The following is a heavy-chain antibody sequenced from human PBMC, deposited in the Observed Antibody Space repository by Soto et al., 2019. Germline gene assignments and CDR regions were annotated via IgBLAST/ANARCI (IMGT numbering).Heavy chain of an antibody. CDR2: MGSEGTNE. CDR1: GFTFSTYG. J-gene: IGHJ3*02. CDR3: ASGAGGGYSYDDLDI. Sequence: QVQLVESGGGVVQPGRSLRLSCAASGFTFSTYGMHWVRQAPGKGLEWVSVMGSEGTNEYYAESVRGRFTISRDNSKKTLYLQMNSLRAEDTAMYHCASGAGGGYSYDDLDIWSQGTVVTVSS. D-gene: IGHD2-15*01. V-gene: IGHV3-33*01.